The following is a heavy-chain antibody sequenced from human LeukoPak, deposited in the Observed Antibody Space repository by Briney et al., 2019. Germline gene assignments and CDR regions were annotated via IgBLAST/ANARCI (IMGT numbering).Heavy chain of an antibody. CDR3: ARARGGIAARPFDY. V-gene: IGHV4-34*01. CDR2: INHSGST. CDR1: GGSFSGYY. J-gene: IGHJ4*02. D-gene: IGHD6-6*01. Sequence: SETLSLTCAVYGGSFSGYYWSWIRQPPGKGLEWIGEINHSGSTSYNPSLKSRVTISVDTSKNQFSLKLSSVTAADTAVYYCARARGGIAARPFDYWGQGTLVTVSS.